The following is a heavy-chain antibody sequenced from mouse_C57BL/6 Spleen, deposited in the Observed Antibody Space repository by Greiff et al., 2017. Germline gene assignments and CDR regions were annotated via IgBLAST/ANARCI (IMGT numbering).Heavy chain of an antibody. CDR3: ARHGREYFDV. Sequence: QVQLKQPGAELVKPGASVKLSCKASGYTFTSYWMHWVKQRPGRGLEWIGRIDPNSGGTKYNEKFKSKATLTVDKPSSTAYMQLSSLTSEDSAVYYCARHGREYFDVWGTGTTVTVSS. V-gene: IGHV1-72*01. CDR1: GYTFTSYW. J-gene: IGHJ1*03. D-gene: IGHD1-1*01. CDR2: IDPNSGGT.